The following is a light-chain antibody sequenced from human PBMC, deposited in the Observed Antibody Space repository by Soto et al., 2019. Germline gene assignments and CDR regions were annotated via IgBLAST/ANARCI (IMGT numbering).Light chain of an antibody. J-gene: IGLJ1*01. CDR3: AAWDDSLSGYV. Sequence: LTQPASVSGSPGQSITISCTGATSDVGNYNSVSWYQQHPGKAPKLMIYEVTNRPSGVSNRFSGSKSGNTASLTISGLQAEDEADYYCAAWDDSLSGYVFGTGTKVTVL. CDR1: TSDVGNYNS. CDR2: EVT. V-gene: IGLV2-14*01.